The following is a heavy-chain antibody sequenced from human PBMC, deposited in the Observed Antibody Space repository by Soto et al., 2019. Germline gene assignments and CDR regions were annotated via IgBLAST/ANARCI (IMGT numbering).Heavy chain of an antibody. D-gene: IGHD2-15*01. J-gene: IGHJ3*02. CDR3: ATDFPMYCSGGSCHKAPGDAFDI. CDR1: GYTLTELS. V-gene: IGHV1-24*01. Sequence: ASVKVSCKVSGYTLTELSMHWVRQAPGKGLEWMGGFDPEDGETIYAQKFQGRVTMTEDTSTDTAYMELSSLRSEDTAVYYCATDFPMYCSGGSCHKAPGDAFDIWGQGTMVTVSS. CDR2: FDPEDGET.